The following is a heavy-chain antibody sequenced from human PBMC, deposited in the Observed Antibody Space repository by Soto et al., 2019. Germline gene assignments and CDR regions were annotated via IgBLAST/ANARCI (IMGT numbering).Heavy chain of an antibody. D-gene: IGHD3-16*02. J-gene: IGHJ6*02. V-gene: IGHV1-69*11. CDR1: GGTFSSSG. Sequence: QVHLVQSGTEVKKPGSSVKVSCKASGGTFSSSGFSWVRQAPGQGLEWMGMIVPRLETTNYARKFQARVTITADEVASTAYMELRSLRSEDTAVYYCARWPQPRYTADPYAVDVWGQGTRVIASS. CDR2: IVPRLETT. CDR3: ARWPQPRYTADPYAVDV.